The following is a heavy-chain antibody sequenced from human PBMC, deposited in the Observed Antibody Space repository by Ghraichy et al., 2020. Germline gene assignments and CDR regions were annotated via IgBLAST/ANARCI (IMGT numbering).Heavy chain of an antibody. D-gene: IGHD4-23*01. J-gene: IGHJ4*02. CDR3: ARRLRADFGGFGY. CDR1: GYSFNIYW. V-gene: IGHV5-51*01. CDR2: IHPGDSDT. Sequence: ESLNISCKGSGYSFNIYWIGWVRQMPGKGLEWMGNIHPGDSDTIYSPSFQGQVTISADRSTTTAYLQWTSLRASDTAIYFCARRLRADFGGFGYWGQGTLVTVSS.